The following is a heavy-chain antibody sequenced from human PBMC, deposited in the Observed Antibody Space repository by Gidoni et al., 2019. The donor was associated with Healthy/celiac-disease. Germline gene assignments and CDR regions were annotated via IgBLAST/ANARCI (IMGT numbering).Heavy chain of an antibody. J-gene: IGHJ4*02. V-gene: IGHV3-21*01. CDR1: GFTFSSYS. CDR3: ARGPYDSSGCDY. Sequence: EVQLVESGGGLVKPGGSLRLSCAASGFTFSSYSMNWVRQAPGKGLEGVSSISSSSSYIYYADSVKVRFTISRDNAKNSLYLQMNSLRAEDTAVYYCARGPYDSSGCDYWGQGTLVTVSS. D-gene: IGHD3-22*01. CDR2: ISSSSSYI.